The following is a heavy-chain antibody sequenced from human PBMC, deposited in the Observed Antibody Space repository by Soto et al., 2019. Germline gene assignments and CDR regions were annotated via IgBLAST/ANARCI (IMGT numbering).Heavy chain of an antibody. CDR2: ISAYNGNT. D-gene: IGHD3-16*01. V-gene: IGHV1-18*01. J-gene: IGHJ6*02. Sequence: ASVKVSCKASGYTFTNYGISWVRQAPGQGLEWMGWISAYNGNTNYAQKLQGRVTMTTDTSTSTAYMELRSLRSDDTAVYYCAREGEMPYYYYGMDVWGQGTTVTVSS. CDR1: GYTFTNYG. CDR3: AREGEMPYYYYGMDV.